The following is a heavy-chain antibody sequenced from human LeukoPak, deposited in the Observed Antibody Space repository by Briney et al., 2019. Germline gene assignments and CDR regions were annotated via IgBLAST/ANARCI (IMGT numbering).Heavy chain of an antibody. V-gene: IGHV4-59*06. J-gene: IGHJ4*02. CDR1: GGSISSYF. D-gene: IGHD3-16*02. Sequence: SETLSLTCSVSGGSISSYFWSWIRQPPGKGLEWIGNIYYSGSTYYNPSLPSLKSRLTISVDTSKNQFSLRLTSVTAADTAVYFCVRGPNYVRGSYRYFDYWGQGSLVTVSS. CDR2: IYYSGST. CDR3: VRGPNYVRGSYRYFDY.